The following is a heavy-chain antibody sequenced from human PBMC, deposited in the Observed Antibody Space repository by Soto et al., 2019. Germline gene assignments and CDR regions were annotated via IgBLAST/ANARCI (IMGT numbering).Heavy chain of an antibody. Sequence: PSETLSLTCTVSGGSISSYYWSWIRQPPGKGLEWIGYIYYSGSTNYSGSTNYNPSLKSRVTISVDKSKNQFSLKLSSVTAADTAVYYCARRYGSCFDYWGQGTLVTVSS. CDR3: ARRYGSCFDY. CDR1: GGSISSYY. D-gene: IGHD5-18*01. V-gene: IGHV4-59*12. CDR2: IYYSGSTNYSGST. J-gene: IGHJ4*02.